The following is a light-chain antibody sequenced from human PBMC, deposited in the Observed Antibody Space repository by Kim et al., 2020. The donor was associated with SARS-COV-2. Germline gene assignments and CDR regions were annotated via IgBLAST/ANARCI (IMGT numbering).Light chain of an antibody. CDR2: AAS. CDR1: QSISSY. Sequence: DIQMTQSPSSLSASVGDRVTITCRASQSISSYLNWYQQKPGKAPKLLIYAASSLQSGVPSRFSGSGSGTDFTLTINSLQPEDFATYSCQQTYITPWTFGQGTKVDIK. V-gene: IGKV1-39*01. J-gene: IGKJ1*01. CDR3: QQTYITPWT.